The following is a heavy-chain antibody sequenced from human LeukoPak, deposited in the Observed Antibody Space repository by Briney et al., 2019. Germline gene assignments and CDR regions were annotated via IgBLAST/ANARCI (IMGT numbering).Heavy chain of an antibody. Sequence: TGGSLRLSCAASGFAFSSDWMHWVRQAPGKGLVWVSRINSDGSSTTYADSVKGRFTISRDNAMNTLYLQMNSLRAEDTALYYCASRWWYFDLWGRGTLVTVSS. CDR3: ASRWWYFDL. CDR2: INSDGSST. CDR1: GFAFSSDW. D-gene: IGHD6-13*01. V-gene: IGHV3-74*03. J-gene: IGHJ2*01.